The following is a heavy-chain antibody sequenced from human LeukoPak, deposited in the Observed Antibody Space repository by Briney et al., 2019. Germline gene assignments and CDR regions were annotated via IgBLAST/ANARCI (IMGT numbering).Heavy chain of an antibody. Sequence: GASVKVSCKASGYTFTSYYMHWVRQAPGQGLEWMGIINPSGGSTSYAQKFQGRVTLTRDMSTSTVYMELSSLRSEDTAVYYCARDSRFDSSGHHFDYWGQGTLVTVSS. D-gene: IGHD3-22*01. CDR3: ARDSRFDSSGHHFDY. J-gene: IGHJ4*02. CDR2: INPSGGST. CDR1: GYTFTSYY. V-gene: IGHV1-46*01.